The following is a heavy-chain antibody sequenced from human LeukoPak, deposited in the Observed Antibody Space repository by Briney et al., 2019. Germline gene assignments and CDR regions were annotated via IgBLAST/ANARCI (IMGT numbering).Heavy chain of an antibody. Sequence: GGSLRLSCAASGFTFSSYWMSWVRQAPGKGLEWVANIKQDGSEKYYVDSVKGRFTISRDNAKNSLYLQMNSLRAEDMALYYCAKERSSGWPSGWFDPWGQGTLVTVSS. V-gene: IGHV3-7*03. CDR2: IKQDGSEK. CDR3: AKERSSGWPSGWFDP. D-gene: IGHD6-19*01. J-gene: IGHJ5*02. CDR1: GFTFSSYW.